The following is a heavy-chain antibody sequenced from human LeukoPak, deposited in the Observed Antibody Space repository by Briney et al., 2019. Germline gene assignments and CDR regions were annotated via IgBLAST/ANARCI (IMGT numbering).Heavy chain of an antibody. CDR3: AKTPPRVRGVINYFDY. J-gene: IGHJ4*02. Sequence: GGSLRLSCAASGFTFSSYAMNWVRQAPGKGLEWVAFIRYDGSNEYYADSVRGRFTISRDSSKNTLYLQTNSLRPEDTAVYYCAKTPPRVRGVINYFDYWGQGTLVTVSS. CDR1: GFTFSSYA. D-gene: IGHD3-10*01. V-gene: IGHV3-30*02. CDR2: IRYDGSNE.